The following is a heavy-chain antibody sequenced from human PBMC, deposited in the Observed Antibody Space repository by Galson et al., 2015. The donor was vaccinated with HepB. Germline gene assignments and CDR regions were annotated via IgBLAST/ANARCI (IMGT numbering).Heavy chain of an antibody. CDR1: GGTFSSYT. J-gene: IGHJ5*02. V-gene: IGHV1-69*02. Sequence: SVKVSCKASGGTFSSYTITWVRQAPGQGLEWMGRITPILDIANYAQRFQGRVTITADKSTSTAYMELSHLRSEDTAIYYCARVGTVATNWFDPWGQGTLVTVPS. D-gene: IGHD2-8*01. CDR3: ARVGTVATNWFDP. CDR2: ITPILDIA.